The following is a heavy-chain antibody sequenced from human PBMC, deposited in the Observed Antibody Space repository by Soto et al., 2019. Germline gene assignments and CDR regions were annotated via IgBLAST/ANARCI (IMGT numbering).Heavy chain of an antibody. CDR1: GFTFSYYG. CDR3: ARDPFREPSYYFDS. Sequence: GGSLRLSCEASGFTFSYYGMNWVRQAPGKGLEWVSYISISSTTMYYTDSVKGRFTISRDNAKNSLYLQMNRLRDEDTAVYYCARDPFREPSYYFDSWGQGTLVTVSS. D-gene: IGHD1-26*01. CDR2: ISISSTTM. J-gene: IGHJ4*02. V-gene: IGHV3-48*02.